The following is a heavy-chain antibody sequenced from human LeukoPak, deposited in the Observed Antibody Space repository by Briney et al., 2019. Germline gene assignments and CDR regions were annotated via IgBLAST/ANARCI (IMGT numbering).Heavy chain of an antibody. D-gene: IGHD5-12*01. J-gene: IGHJ4*02. Sequence: PSETLSLTCAVYSGSFSDYCWTWIRQPPGRGLEWIGEIYSGGSANYNPSLKSRLAISVDTSKSQFSLKLSSLTAADTAVYFCARGVVDYSSRSSYFSHWGQGTLVAVSS. V-gene: IGHV4-34*01. CDR3: ARGVVDYSSRSSYFSH. CDR2: IYSGGSA. CDR1: SGSFSDYC.